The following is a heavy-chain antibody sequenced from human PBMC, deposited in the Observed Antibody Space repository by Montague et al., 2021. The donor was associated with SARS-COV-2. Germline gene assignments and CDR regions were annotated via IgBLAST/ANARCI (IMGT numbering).Heavy chain of an antibody. CDR2: IYHAGST. D-gene: IGHD3-9*01. V-gene: IGHV4-39*07. Sequence: SETLSLTCSVSGGSISRSSYYWGWIRQPPGKGLEWVVNIYHAGSTNYNPSPKIRVTIFVDTSNSQFSLKLTSVTAADTAVYYCARHLRYYDWRADDWGQGTTVSVSS. CDR3: ARHLRYYDWRADD. CDR1: GGSISRSSYY. J-gene: IGHJ4*02.